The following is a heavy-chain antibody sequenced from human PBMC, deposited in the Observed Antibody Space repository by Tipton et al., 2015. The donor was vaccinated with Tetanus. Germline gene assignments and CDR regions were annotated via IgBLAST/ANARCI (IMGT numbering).Heavy chain of an antibody. CDR3: AREGNTVTTYNWFDP. CDR1: GGSISSYY. CDR2: IYYSGST. Sequence: LRLSCTVSGGSISSYYWSRIRQPAGKGLEWIGYIYYSGSTYYNPSLKSRVTISVDTSKNQFSLKLSSVTAADTAVYYCAREGNTVTTYNWFDPWGQGTLVTVSS. D-gene: IGHD4-17*01. J-gene: IGHJ5*02. V-gene: IGHV4-59*06.